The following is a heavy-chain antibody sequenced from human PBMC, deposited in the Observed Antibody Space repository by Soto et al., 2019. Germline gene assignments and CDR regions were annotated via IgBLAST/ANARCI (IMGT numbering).Heavy chain of an antibody. CDR2: IYYSGST. V-gene: IGHV4-31*03. Sequence: QVQLQESGPGLVKPSQTLSLTCTVSGGSISSGGYYWSWIRQHPGKGLEWIGYIYYSGSTYYNPSLKSRVTISVDTSKNQFALKLSSVTAADTAVYYCARDRRAVDGDYLEANSDTDWYFDLWGRGTLVTVSS. D-gene: IGHD4-17*01. CDR3: ARDRRAVDGDYLEANSDTDWYFDL. J-gene: IGHJ2*01. CDR1: GGSISSGGYY.